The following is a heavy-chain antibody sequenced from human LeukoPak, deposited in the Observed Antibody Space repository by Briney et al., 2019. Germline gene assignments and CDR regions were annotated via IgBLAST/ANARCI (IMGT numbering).Heavy chain of an antibody. J-gene: IGHJ4*02. Sequence: SETLSLTCVASDYSISSGYFWGWIRRPPGKGLEWIGGISHSGTTYYNPSFKSRVTISLDTSKNQFSLKLKSVTAADTAFYYCEREGDILGATIDSWGQGTLVTVSS. V-gene: IGHV4-38-2*02. CDR2: ISHSGTT. CDR3: EREGDILGATIDS. CDR1: DYSISSGYF. D-gene: IGHD1-26*01.